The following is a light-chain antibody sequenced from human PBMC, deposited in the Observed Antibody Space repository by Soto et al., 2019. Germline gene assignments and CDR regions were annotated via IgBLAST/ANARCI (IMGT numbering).Light chain of an antibody. V-gene: IGKV3-15*01. J-gene: IGKJ2*01. CDR1: QSVFSN. CDR2: GAS. CDR3: QQYNNWPPYT. Sequence: EIVMTQSPATLSVFPGERATLSCRASQSVFSNLAWYQQKPGQAPRLLIYGASTRATGVPARFSGSGSGTEFTLTISSLQSEDFAVYYCQQYNNWPPYTFGQGTNLEIK.